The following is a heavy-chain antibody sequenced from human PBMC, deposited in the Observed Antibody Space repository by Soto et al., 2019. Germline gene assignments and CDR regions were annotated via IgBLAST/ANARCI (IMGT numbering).Heavy chain of an antibody. CDR1: GFTFSSYW. J-gene: IGHJ5*02. D-gene: IGHD3-10*01. CDR2: IKQDGSEK. Sequence: PGGSLRLSCAASGFTFSSYWMSWVRQAPGKGLEWVANIKQDGSEKYYGDSVKGRFTISRDNAKKSLYLQMNSLRAEDTAVYYCAKLGPQPSGRWFDPWGQGTLVTVSS. V-gene: IGHV3-7*03. CDR3: AKLGPQPSGRWFDP.